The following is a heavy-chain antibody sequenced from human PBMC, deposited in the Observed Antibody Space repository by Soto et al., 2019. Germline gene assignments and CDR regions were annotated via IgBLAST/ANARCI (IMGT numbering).Heavy chain of an antibody. CDR1: GGSFSGYD. CDR3: ARVWRYSSSWYGNYYFDY. V-gene: IGHV4-34*01. CDR2: INHSGST. D-gene: IGHD6-13*01. J-gene: IGHJ4*02. Sequence: SETLSLTCAVYGGSFSGYDWSWIRQPPGKGLEWIGEINHSGSTNYNPSLKSRVTISVDTSKNQFSLKLSSVTAADTAVYYCARVWRYSSSWYGNYYFDYWGQGTLVTVSS.